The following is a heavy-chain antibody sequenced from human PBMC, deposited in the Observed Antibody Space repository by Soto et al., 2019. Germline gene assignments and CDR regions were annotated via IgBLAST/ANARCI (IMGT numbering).Heavy chain of an antibody. V-gene: IGHV4-39*01. Sequence: SETLSLTCXVXGGSISSSRSYWVWIRQPPGKGLEWIANIFYSGSTYYNPSLASRVTVSVDTSKNQFSLKLSSVTAADTAVYYCERQPTTADIDLWFEPWGQGTLVTVSS. CDR1: GGSISSSRSY. J-gene: IGHJ5*02. D-gene: IGHD2-2*01. CDR3: ERQPTTADIDLWFEP. CDR2: IFYSGST.